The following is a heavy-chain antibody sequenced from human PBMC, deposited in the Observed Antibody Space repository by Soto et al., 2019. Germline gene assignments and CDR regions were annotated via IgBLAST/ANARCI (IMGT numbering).Heavy chain of an antibody. V-gene: IGHV4-61*01. CDR1: GGSVSSGSYY. CDR3: ARVTIFGVDPNYYFYGMDV. D-gene: IGHD3-3*01. J-gene: IGHJ6*02. Sequence: PSETLSLTCTVSGGSVSSGSYYWSWIRQPPGKGLEWIGYIYYSGSTNYNPSLKSRVTISVDTSKNQFSLKLSSVTAADTAVYYCARVTIFGVDPNYYFYGMDVWGQGTTVPVSS. CDR2: IYYSGST.